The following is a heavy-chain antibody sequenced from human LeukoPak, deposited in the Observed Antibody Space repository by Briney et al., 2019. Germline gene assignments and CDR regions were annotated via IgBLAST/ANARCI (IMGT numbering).Heavy chain of an antibody. V-gene: IGHV1-18*01. D-gene: IGHD6-13*01. J-gene: IGHJ5*02. CDR2: ISAYNGNT. Sequence: ASVKVSCKASGYTFTSYGINWVRQAPGQGLEWMGWISAYNGNTNYAQKLQGRVTMTTDTSTSTAYMELRSLRSDDTAVYYCARGRYSSSWPSLEYNWFDPWGQGTLVTVSS. CDR1: GYTFTSYG. CDR3: ARGRYSSSWPSLEYNWFDP.